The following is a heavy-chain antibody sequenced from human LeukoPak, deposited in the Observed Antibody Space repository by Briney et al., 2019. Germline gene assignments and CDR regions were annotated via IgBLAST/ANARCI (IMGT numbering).Heavy chain of an antibody. CDR2: ISGSGGST. CDR1: GFTFSSYA. J-gene: IGHJ4*02. D-gene: IGHD3-22*01. Sequence: PGGSLRLSCAASGFTFSSYAMSWVRQAPGKGLEWVSAISGSGGSTYYADSVKGRFTISRVNSKNTLYLQMNSLRAEDTAVYYCANSDYDSSGYYGGFDYWGQGTLVTVSS. V-gene: IGHV3-23*01. CDR3: ANSDYDSSGYYGGFDY.